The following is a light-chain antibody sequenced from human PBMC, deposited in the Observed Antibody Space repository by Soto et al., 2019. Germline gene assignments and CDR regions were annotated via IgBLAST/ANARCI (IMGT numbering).Light chain of an antibody. CDR2: AAA. V-gene: IGKV1-39*01. Sequence: DIQMTQSPSSLSASVGDRVTITCRASQSISSYLNWYQQKPGKAPKLLIYAAASLQSGVPSRFSGSGSGTDFTLTISSLQPEDFATYYCQQSYSTLSTFGQGIKLEIK. CDR3: QQSYSTLST. CDR1: QSISSY. J-gene: IGKJ2*01.